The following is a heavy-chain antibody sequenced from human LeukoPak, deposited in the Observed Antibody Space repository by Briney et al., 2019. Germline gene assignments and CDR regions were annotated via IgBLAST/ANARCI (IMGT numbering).Heavy chain of an antibody. CDR2: INHSGST. Sequence: SETLSLTCAVYGGSFSGYYWSWIRQPPGKGLEWIGEINHSGSTNYNPSLKSRVTISVDTSKNQFSLKLSSVTAADTAVYYCARDNNYYDSSGYYYRHYYMDVWGKGTTVTVSS. CDR3: ARDNNYYDSSGYYYRHYYMDV. J-gene: IGHJ6*03. CDR1: GGSFSGYY. V-gene: IGHV4-34*01. D-gene: IGHD3-22*01.